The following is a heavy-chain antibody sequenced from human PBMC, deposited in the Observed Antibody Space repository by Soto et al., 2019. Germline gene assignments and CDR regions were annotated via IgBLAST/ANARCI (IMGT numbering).Heavy chain of an antibody. CDR1: GGSINTYH. J-gene: IGHJ3*01. V-gene: IGHV4-59*01. D-gene: IGHD4-4*01. Sequence: QVQLQESGPGLVKPSETLSLTCTVSGGSINTYHWSWIRQPPGKGLEWIGTFYNSGSTNYNPSLKSRVTMSVDTSKNQFSLKLSSVTAADTAVYYCARDRISVTTGAGAFDLWGQGTMVTVSS. CDR2: FYNSGST. CDR3: ARDRISVTTGAGAFDL.